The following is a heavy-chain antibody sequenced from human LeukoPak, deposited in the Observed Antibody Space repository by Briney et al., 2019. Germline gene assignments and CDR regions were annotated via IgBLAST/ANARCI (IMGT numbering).Heavy chain of an antibody. J-gene: IGHJ3*02. D-gene: IGHD3-22*01. CDR3: AYDSSGYYHDAFDI. Sequence: PSETLSLTCTVSGGSISISSYYWGWIRQPPGKGLEWIGSIYYSGSTYYNPSLKSRVTISVDTSKNQFSLKLSSVTAADTAVYYCAYDSSGYYHDAFDIWGQGTMVTVSP. V-gene: IGHV4-39*01. CDR2: IYYSGST. CDR1: GGSISISSYY.